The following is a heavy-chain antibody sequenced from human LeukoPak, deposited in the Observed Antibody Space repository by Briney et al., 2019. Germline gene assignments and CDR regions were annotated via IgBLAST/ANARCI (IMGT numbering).Heavy chain of an antibody. J-gene: IGHJ4*02. CDR2: ISYDGSNK. CDR3: AKGDVGGYDRPAY. CDR1: GFTFSSYG. V-gene: IGHV3-30*18. Sequence: GGSLRLSCAASGFTFSSYGMHWVRQAPGKGLEWVAVISYDGSNKYYADSVKGRFTISRDNSKNTLYLQMNSLRAEDTAVYYCAKGDVGGYDRPAYWGQGTLVTVSS. D-gene: IGHD5-12*01.